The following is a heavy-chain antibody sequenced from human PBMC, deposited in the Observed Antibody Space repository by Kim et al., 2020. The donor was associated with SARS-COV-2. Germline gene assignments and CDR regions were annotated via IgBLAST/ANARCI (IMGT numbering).Heavy chain of an antibody. Sequence: CNPARESRVTISVDPSKNQFSLKLSSVTAADTAVYYCARGSSYSSGGRGYWGQGTLVTVCS. CDR3: ARGSSYSSGGRGY. V-gene: IGHV4-34*01. J-gene: IGHJ4*02. D-gene: IGHD6-19*01.